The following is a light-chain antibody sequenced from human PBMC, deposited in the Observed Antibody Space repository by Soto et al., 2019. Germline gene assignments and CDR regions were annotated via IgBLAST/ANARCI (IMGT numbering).Light chain of an antibody. J-gene: IGKJ5*01. CDR3: QQYDSWPIT. CDR2: GAF. V-gene: IGKV3-15*01. CDR1: QSISSN. Sequence: ETVMTQSPATLSVSPGETATLSCRASQSISSNLAWYQQKPGQAPRLLSYGAFTRATGIPARFSGSGSGTDFSLTLSSLQSEDFAVYYCQQYDSWPITFGQGTRLEIK.